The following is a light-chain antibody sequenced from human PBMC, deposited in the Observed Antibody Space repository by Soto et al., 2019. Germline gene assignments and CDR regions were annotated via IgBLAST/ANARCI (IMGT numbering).Light chain of an antibody. V-gene: IGLV4-69*01. Sequence: QLVLPQSPSASASLGASVTLTCTLSSGHSSYAIAWHQQRPEKGPRDLMKLNRDGSHSKGDGIPARFSGTISGAERYLTISSLQSEDEADYYCQTLGTDIYVFGTGTKLTVL. CDR2: LNRDGSH. J-gene: IGLJ1*01. CDR1: SGHSSYA. CDR3: QTLGTDIYV.